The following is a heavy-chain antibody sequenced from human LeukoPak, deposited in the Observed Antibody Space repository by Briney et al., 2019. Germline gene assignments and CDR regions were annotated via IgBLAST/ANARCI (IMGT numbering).Heavy chain of an antibody. CDR1: GFTFSSYA. CDR2: ISGSGGST. Sequence: GGSLRPSCAASGFTFSSYAMSWVRQAPGKGLEWVSAISGSGGSTYYADSVKGRFTISRDNSKNTLYLQMNSLRAEDTAVYYCAKVKAPPGIAVAYGMDVWGQGTTVTVSS. D-gene: IGHD6-19*01. J-gene: IGHJ6*02. CDR3: AKVKAPPGIAVAYGMDV. V-gene: IGHV3-23*01.